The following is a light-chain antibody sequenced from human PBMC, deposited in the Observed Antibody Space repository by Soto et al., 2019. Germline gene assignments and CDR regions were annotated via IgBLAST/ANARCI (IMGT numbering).Light chain of an antibody. CDR2: VNGDGSH. CDR1: SGHSIFA. CDR3: QTWATGIRV. Sequence: QPVLTQSPSAYASLGASVKLTCTLSSGHSIFAIAWHQQQPEKGPRYLMKVNGDGSHNKGDGIPDRFSGSSSGAERYLTISSLQSEDEADYYCQTWATGIRVFGGGTKLTVL. V-gene: IGLV4-69*01. J-gene: IGLJ3*02.